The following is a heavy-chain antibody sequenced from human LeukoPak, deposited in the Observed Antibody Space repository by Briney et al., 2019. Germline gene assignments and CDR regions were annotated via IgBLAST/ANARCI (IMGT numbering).Heavy chain of an antibody. V-gene: IGHV4-61*02. J-gene: IGHJ4*02. Sequence: SETLSLTCTVSGGSISSSSYYWSWIRQPAGKGLEWIGRIYTSGSTNYNPSPKSRVTMSVDTSKNQFSLKLSSVTAADTAVYYCASTKWFGESKFDYWGQGTLVTVSS. CDR2: IYTSGST. CDR3: ASTKWFGESKFDY. CDR1: GGSISSSSYY. D-gene: IGHD3-10*01.